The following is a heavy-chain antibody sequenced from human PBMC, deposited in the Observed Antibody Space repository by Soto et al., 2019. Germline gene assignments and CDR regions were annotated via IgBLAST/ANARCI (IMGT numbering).Heavy chain of an antibody. CDR1: GFTFSSDG. Sequence: PGGSLRLSCAASGFTFSSDGMHWVRQAPGKGLEWVAVISYDGSNKYYADSVKGRFTISRDNSKNTLYLQMNSLRAEDTAVYYCAKRGGRSGGSHYYYYYYYMDVRGKGTTVTVSS. J-gene: IGHJ6*03. V-gene: IGHV3-30*18. CDR2: ISYDGSNK. CDR3: AKRGGRSGGSHYYYYYYYMDV. D-gene: IGHD2-15*01.